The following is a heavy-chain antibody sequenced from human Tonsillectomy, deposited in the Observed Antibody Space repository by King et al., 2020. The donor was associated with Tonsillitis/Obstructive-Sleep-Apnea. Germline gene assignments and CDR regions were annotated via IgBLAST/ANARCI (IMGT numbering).Heavy chain of an antibody. V-gene: IGHV1-2*02. CDR2: INPNSGGT. J-gene: IGHJ5*02. CDR3: ARGIRSDGMVVFNWFDP. D-gene: IGHD3-22*01. CDR1: GFTFTDYY. Sequence: VQLVQSGAEVKKPGASVKVSCKASGFTFTDYYIHWVRQAPGQGLECMGWINPNSGGTNSAQKFQDRVTMTRDTSISTAYMELSRLTSDDTAVYFCARGIRSDGMVVFNWFDPWGQGTLVTVSS.